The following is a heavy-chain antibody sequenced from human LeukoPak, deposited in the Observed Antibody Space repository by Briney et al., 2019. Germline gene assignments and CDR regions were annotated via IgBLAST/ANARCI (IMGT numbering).Heavy chain of an antibody. J-gene: IGHJ6*03. D-gene: IGHD2-2*01. CDR2: FDPEDGET. CDR1: GYTLTELS. V-gene: IGHV1-24*01. CDR3: ATGHCSSTSCHRYYYYYYMDV. Sequence: ASVKVSCKVSGYTLTELSMHWVRQASGKGLEWMGGFDPEDGETIYAQKFQGRVTMTEDTSTDTAYMELSSLRSEDTAVYYCATGHCSSTSCHRYYYYYYMDVWGKGTTVTVSS.